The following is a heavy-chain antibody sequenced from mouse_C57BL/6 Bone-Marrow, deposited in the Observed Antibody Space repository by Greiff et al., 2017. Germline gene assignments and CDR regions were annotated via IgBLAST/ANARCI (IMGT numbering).Heavy chain of an antibody. CDR1: GYTFTSYW. CDR2: IHPNSGST. D-gene: IGHD1-1*01. J-gene: IGHJ2*01. V-gene: IGHV1-64*01. CDR3: ARREITTVVADY. Sequence: QVQLQQSGAELVKPGASVKLSCKASGYTFTSYWMHWVKQRPGQGLEWIGMIHPNSGSTNYNEKFKSKATLTVDKSSSTAYMQLSSLTSEDSAVYYCARREITTVVADYWGQGTTLTVSS.